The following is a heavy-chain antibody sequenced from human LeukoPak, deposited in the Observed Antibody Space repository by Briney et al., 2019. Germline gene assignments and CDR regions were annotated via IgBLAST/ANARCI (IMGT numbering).Heavy chain of an antibody. Sequence: GGCLRLSCAASGFTFSSYGMHWVRQAPGKGLEWVAFIRYDGSNKYYADSVKGRFTISRDNSKNTLYLQVNSLRAEDTAVYYCAKDLTTGTLSFDYWGQGTLVTVSS. CDR3: AKDLTTGTLSFDY. J-gene: IGHJ4*02. CDR1: GFTFSSYG. V-gene: IGHV3-30*02. CDR2: IRYDGSNK. D-gene: IGHD1-1*01.